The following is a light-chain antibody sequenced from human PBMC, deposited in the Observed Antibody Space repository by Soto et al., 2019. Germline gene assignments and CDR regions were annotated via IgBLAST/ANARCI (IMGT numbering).Light chain of an antibody. CDR1: SSNIGAGYD. Sequence: QLVLTQPPSVSGAPGQRVTISCTGSSSNIGAGYDVHWYQQLPGTAPKLLIYGNSNRPSGVPDRFSGSKSGTSASLAITGLQAEDEADYYCHSYDSSLSGWVFGGGTQLTVL. J-gene: IGLJ3*02. CDR2: GNS. CDR3: HSYDSSLSGWV. V-gene: IGLV1-40*01.